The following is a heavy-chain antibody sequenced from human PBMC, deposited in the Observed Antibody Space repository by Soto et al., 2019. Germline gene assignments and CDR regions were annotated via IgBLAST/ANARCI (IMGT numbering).Heavy chain of an antibody. V-gene: IGHV1-69*01. CDR2: IIPIFGTA. J-gene: IGHJ4*02. Sequence: QVQLVQSGAEVKKPGSSVKVSCKASGGTFSSYAISWVRQAPGQGLEWMGGIIPIFGTANYAQKFQGRVTITADESTSPAYMELSSLRSEDTAVYYCARAAHPSYYSNAPRYYFDYWGQGTLVTVSS. CDR1: GGTFSSYA. D-gene: IGHD4-4*01. CDR3: ARAAHPSYYSNAPRYYFDY.